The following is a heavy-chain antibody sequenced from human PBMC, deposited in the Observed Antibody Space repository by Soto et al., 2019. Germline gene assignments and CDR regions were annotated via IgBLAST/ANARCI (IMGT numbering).Heavy chain of an antibody. CDR2: INSDGSST. CDR3: ARRLVPAAMQYYYYYGMDA. Sequence: GGSLRLSCAASGFTFSSYWMHWVRQAPGKGLVWVSRINSDGSSTSYADSVKGRFTISRDNAKNTLYLQMNSLRAEDTAVYYCARRLVPAAMQYYYYYGMDAWGQGTTVTVSS. D-gene: IGHD2-2*01. V-gene: IGHV3-74*01. J-gene: IGHJ6*02. CDR1: GFTFSSYW.